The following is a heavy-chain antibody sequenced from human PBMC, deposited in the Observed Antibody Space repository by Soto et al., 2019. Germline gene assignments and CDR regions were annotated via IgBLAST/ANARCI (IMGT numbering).Heavy chain of an antibody. CDR3: AADGLHLDFLSHLDH. V-gene: IGHV1-58*01. Sequence: ASVKVSCKASGFTFTSSAVQWVRQARGQRLEWIRWIVVGSGNTNYAQKFQERVIITRDMSTSTAYMELSSLRSEDPAVYYCAADGLHLDFLSHLDHWVQRTLVTVS. CDR2: IVVGSGNT. CDR1: GFTFTSSA. D-gene: IGHD3-3*01. J-gene: IGHJ4*02.